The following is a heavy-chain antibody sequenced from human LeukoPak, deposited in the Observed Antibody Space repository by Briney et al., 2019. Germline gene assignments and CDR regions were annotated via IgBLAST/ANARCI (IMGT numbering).Heavy chain of an antibody. CDR1: GFTFSDAW. J-gene: IGHJ4*02. D-gene: IGHD5-18*01. V-gene: IGHV3-15*01. Sequence: GGSLRLSCAASGFTFSDAWMNWVRQAPGKGLEWVGRIKSKTDAGTTDYAAPVKGRFTISRDDSKNTLYLQMNSLKIDDTAVYYCTTYTYGRRTFDYWGQGTLVTVSS. CDR2: IKSKTDAGTT. CDR3: TTYTYGRRTFDY.